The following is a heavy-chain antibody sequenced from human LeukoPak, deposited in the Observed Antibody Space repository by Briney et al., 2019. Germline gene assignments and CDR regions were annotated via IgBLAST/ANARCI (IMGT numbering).Heavy chain of an antibody. Sequence: PSETLSLTCAVYGGSFSGYYWSWIRQPPGKGLEWIGEINHSGSTNYNPSLKSRVTISVDTSKNQFSLKLSSVTAADTAVYYCARAPYDILTGYTPWYYYGMDVWGQGTTVTVSS. V-gene: IGHV4-34*01. D-gene: IGHD3-9*01. J-gene: IGHJ6*02. CDR1: GGSFSGYY. CDR3: ARAPYDILTGYTPWYYYGMDV. CDR2: INHSGST.